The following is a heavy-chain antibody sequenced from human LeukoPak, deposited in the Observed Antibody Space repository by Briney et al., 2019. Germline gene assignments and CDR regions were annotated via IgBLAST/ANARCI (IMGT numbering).Heavy chain of an antibody. CDR3: ARPPGIAAAWFDP. V-gene: IGHV4-39*01. J-gene: IGHJ5*02. Sequence: SETLSLTCTVSGGSISSSSYNWGWIRQPPGKGLEWIGNIDYSGTTYYSPSPKSRVTISVDTSKDQLSLNLSSVTAADTAVYFCARPPGIAAAWFDPWGQGTLVTVSS. D-gene: IGHD6-13*01. CDR2: IDYSGTT. CDR1: GGSISSSSYN.